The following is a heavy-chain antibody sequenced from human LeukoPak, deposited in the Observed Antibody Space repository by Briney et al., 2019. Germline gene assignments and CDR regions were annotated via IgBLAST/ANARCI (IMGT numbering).Heavy chain of an antibody. CDR3: ARDSGSGNNDY. CDR1: GYTFTGYY. J-gene: IGHJ4*02. D-gene: IGHD1-26*01. Sequence: GASVKVSCKASGYTFTGYYMHWVRQAPGQGLEWMGWINPNSGGTNYAQKFQGWVTMTRGTSISTAYMELSRLRSDDTAVYYCARDSGSGNNDYWGQGTLVTVSS. V-gene: IGHV1-2*04. CDR2: INPNSGGT.